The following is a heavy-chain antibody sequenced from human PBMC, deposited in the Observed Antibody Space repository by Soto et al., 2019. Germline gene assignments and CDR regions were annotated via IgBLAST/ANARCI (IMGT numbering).Heavy chain of an antibody. CDR2: INPSDGST. D-gene: IGHD1-20*01. CDR1: GYTFTIYY. CDR3: ARGYSPDSDNRFDP. V-gene: IGHV1-46*01. Sequence: ASVKVSCKXSGYTFTIYYVHWVRQAPGQGLEYMGLINPSDGSTTYTQKFQGRVTMTRDTSTTTVYMELSSLRPDDTAVYYCARGYSPDSDNRFDPWGQGTLVTVSS. J-gene: IGHJ5*02.